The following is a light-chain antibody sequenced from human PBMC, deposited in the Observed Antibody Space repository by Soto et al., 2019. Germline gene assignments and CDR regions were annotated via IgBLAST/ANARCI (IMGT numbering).Light chain of an antibody. CDR2: GAS. CDR3: QQYGNSPIT. J-gene: IGKJ5*01. CDR1: QSVSSN. V-gene: IGKV3-15*01. Sequence: EIVMTQSPATLSVSPGERATLSCRASQSVSSNLAWYQQKPGQAPRLLIYGASTRATGIPARFSGSGSGTEFTLTISSLQSEDFAVYYCQQYGNSPITFGQGTRLESK.